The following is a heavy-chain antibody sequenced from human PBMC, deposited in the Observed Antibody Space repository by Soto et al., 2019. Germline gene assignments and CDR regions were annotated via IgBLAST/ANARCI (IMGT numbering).Heavy chain of an antibody. J-gene: IGHJ4*02. CDR3: GSPTGDLGGGGYYFEY. D-gene: IGHD3-16*01. V-gene: IGHV3-53*01. Sequence: PGGSLRLSCAASGFTVSSNYMSWVRQAPGKGLEWVSIIYSNGNTYYADSVKGRFTISRDNSKNTLFLQMNSLRAEDTAVYFCGSPTGDLGGGGYYFEYWGQGTLVTVS. CDR2: IYSNGNT. CDR1: GFTVSSNY.